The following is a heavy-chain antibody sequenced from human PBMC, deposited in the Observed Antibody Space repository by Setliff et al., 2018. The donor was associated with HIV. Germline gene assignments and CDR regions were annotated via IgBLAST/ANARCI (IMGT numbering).Heavy chain of an antibody. D-gene: IGHD5-18*01. J-gene: IGHJ5*02. V-gene: IGHV1-69*13. Sequence: SMKVSCKGSGGTFSSYAISWVRQAPGQGLEWMGGIIPIFGPTNYAQKFQGRLTITADESTSTAYMELSSLRSEDTAVYYCVGLGYSFSYRWWFDPWGQGTLVTVSS. CDR2: IIPIFGPT. CDR1: GGTFSSYA. CDR3: VGLGYSFSYRWWFDP.